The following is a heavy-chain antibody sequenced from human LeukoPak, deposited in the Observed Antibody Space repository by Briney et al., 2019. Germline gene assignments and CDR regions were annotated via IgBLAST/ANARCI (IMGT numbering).Heavy chain of an antibody. CDR3: ARAGFGMAPLRGTPFDY. D-gene: IGHD3-10*01. Sequence: SETLSLTCAVYGGSFSGYYWSWIRQPPGKGLEWIGEINHSGSTNYNPSLKSRVTLSLDTSKNQFSLKLSSVTAADTAVYYCARAGFGMAPLRGTPFDYWGQGTLVTVSS. V-gene: IGHV4-34*01. CDR1: GGSFSGYY. CDR2: INHSGST. J-gene: IGHJ4*02.